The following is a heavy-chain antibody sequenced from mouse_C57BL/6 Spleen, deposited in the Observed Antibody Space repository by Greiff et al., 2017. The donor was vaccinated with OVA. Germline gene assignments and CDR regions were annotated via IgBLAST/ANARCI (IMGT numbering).Heavy chain of an antibody. CDR3: ARQYDASWFAY. CDR2: IYPGDGDT. Sequence: QVQLQQSGPELVKPGASVKISCKASGYAFSSSWMNWVKQRPGKGLEWIGRIYPGDGDTNYNGKFKGKATLTADKSSSTAYMQLSSLTSEDSAVYFCARQYDASWFAYWGQGTLVTVSA. V-gene: IGHV1-82*01. D-gene: IGHD2-12*01. J-gene: IGHJ3*01. CDR1: GYAFSSSW.